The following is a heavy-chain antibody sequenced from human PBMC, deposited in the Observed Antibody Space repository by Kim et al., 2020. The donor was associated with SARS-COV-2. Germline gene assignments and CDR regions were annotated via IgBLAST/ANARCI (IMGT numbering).Heavy chain of an antibody. CDR1: GGSISGDY. CDR2: IHYSYRGNT. Sequence: SETLSLTCTVSGGSISGDYWTWIRQPPGKGLEWIGYIHYSYRGNTNYNPSLKSRVTISVDTSKNQFSLKLSSVTAADTAVYYCARDRGVGHTYYYGLDVWGQGTTVTVSS. D-gene: IGHD3-3*01. CDR3: ARDRGVGHTYYYGLDV. J-gene: IGHJ6*02. V-gene: IGHV4-59*12.